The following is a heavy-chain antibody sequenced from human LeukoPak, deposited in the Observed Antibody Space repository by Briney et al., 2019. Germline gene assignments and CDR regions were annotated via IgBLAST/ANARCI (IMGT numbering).Heavy chain of an antibody. D-gene: IGHD5-24*01. CDR3: ARTESGGGYNSE. CDR2: IIPIFGTA. CDR1: GGTFSSYA. J-gene: IGHJ4*02. V-gene: IGHV1-69*13. Sequence: SVEVSCKASGGTFSSYAISWVRQAPGQGLEWMGGIIPIFGTANYAQKFQGRVTITADESTSTAYMELSSLRSEDTAVYYCARTESGGGYNSEWGQGTLVTVSS.